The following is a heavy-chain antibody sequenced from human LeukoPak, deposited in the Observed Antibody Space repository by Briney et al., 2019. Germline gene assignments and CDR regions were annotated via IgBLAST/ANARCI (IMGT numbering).Heavy chain of an antibody. D-gene: IGHD1-7*01. Sequence: SETLSLTCTVSGGSISSSFWSWIRQPPGKGVEWIGYIHYTGSTSYNPSLKSRVTTSLDTSKNQFSLKLSSVTVADTAVYYCARGTTAWVHFDYWGQGTLVTVSS. J-gene: IGHJ4*02. V-gene: IGHV4-59*01. CDR1: GGSISSSF. CDR3: ARGTTAWVHFDY. CDR2: IHYTGST.